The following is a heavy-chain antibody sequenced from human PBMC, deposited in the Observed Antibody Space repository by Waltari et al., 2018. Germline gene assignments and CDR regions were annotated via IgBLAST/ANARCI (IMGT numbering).Heavy chain of an antibody. CDR2: IYHGGDT. D-gene: IGHD1-26*01. Sequence: QVQLQESGPGLVKPSETLSLTCAVSGYSISSGYYWGWIRQPPGKGLEWLGSIYHGGDTYYNPSLKGRVTISVDTSKNQFSLKLSSVTAADTAGYYCARGVGATTSPALDYWGQGTLVTVSS. J-gene: IGHJ4*02. CDR1: GYSISSGYY. CDR3: ARGVGATTSPALDY. V-gene: IGHV4-38-2*01.